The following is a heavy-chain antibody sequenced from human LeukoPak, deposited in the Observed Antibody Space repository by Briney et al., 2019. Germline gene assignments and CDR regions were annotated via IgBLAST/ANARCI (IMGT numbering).Heavy chain of an antibody. V-gene: IGHV4-39*01. J-gene: IGHJ1*01. D-gene: IGHD3-22*01. CDR1: GGSLRSSSYY. CDR2: IYYSGST. Sequence: PSETLSLTCSVSGGSLRSSSYYWGWIRQAPGRGLEWIGNIYYSGSTYYSPSLKSRVTISLDASKNQFSLKLNSVTAADTAVYYCASKFYESRSPHAKYFQQWGQGTLVTVSS. CDR3: ASKFYESRSPHAKYFQQ.